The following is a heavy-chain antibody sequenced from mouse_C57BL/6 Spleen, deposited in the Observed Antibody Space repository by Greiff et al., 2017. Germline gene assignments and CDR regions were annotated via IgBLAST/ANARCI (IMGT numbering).Heavy chain of an antibody. J-gene: IGHJ4*01. CDR2: IYPRSGNT. CDR1: GYTFTSYG. D-gene: IGHD2-4*01. Sequence: VQLQQSGAELARPGASVKLSCKASGYTFTSYGISWVKQRTGQGLEWIGEIYPRSGNTYYNEKFKGKATLTADKSSSTAYMELRSLTSEDSAVDFCARSGDYYEAMDYWGQGTSVTVSS. CDR3: ARSGDYYEAMDY. V-gene: IGHV1-81*01.